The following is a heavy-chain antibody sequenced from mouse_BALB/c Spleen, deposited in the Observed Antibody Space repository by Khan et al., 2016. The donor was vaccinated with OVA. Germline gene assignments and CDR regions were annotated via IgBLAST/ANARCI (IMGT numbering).Heavy chain of an antibody. CDR1: GYTFTDYY. Sequence: QVRLQQSGPELVKPGASVKISCKASGYTFTDYYINWVKQKPGQGLEWIGWIYPGSANAKYNEKFKGKATLTVDTSSSTAFMQLNSLTSEDTAVYFCSGGCDFWGQGTTLTVSS. CDR2: IYPGSANA. D-gene: IGHD3-1*01. CDR3: SGGCDF. J-gene: IGHJ2*01. V-gene: IGHV1-84*02.